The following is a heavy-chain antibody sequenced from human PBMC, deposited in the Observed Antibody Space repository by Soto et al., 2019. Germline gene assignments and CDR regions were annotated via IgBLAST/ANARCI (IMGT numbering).Heavy chain of an antibody. D-gene: IGHD3-22*01. Sequence: GESLKISCRTSGYRFTSYWIAWVRQMPGKGLEWMGIIFPSDSDTRYSPSVQGQVTISADRSTSTVFLQWASLKASDTAVYFCARKDKSGYFNWFDPWGQGTLVTVSS. CDR3: ARKDKSGYFNWFDP. J-gene: IGHJ5*02. CDR1: GYRFTSYW. V-gene: IGHV5-51*01. CDR2: IFPSDSDT.